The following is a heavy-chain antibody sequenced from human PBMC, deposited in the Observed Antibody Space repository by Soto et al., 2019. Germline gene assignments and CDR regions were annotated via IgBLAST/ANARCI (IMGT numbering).Heavy chain of an antibody. Sequence: LVASETLSLTCTVSGGSISSCDYYWSWIRQPPGKGLEWIGEINHSGSTNYNPSLKSRVTISVDTSKNQFSLELSSVTAADAAVYYCARWVWSGYPGYYYYYGMDVWGQGTTVTVSS. CDR2: INHSGST. CDR3: ARWVWSGYPGYYYYYGMDV. V-gene: IGHV4-34*01. J-gene: IGHJ6*02. CDR1: GGSISSCDYY. D-gene: IGHD3-3*01.